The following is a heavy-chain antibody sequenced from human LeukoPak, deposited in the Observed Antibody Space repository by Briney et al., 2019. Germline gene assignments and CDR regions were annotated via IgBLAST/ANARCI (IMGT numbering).Heavy chain of an antibody. CDR2: IYYRGST. D-gene: IGHD3-22*01. Sequence: SETLSLTCAVYGGSFSGYYWSWVRHPPGKGLEWDGYIYYRGSTNFNPSLKSRVPISVDTSKNQFSLKVSSVTAADTAVYYCARSTYYYDSSGYYYDYWGQGTLVTVST. CDR3: ARSTYYYDSSGYYYDY. CDR1: GGSFSGYY. V-gene: IGHV4-59*01. J-gene: IGHJ4*02.